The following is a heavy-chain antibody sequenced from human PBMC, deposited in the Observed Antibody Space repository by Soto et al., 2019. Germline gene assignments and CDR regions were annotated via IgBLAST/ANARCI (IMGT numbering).Heavy chain of an antibody. Sequence: QVQLVQSGAEVKKPGSSVKVSCKASGGTFSSYTISWVRQAPGQGLKWMGRIIPILGIANYAQKFQGRVTITADKSTSTAYMELSSLRSEDTAVYYCARDEIAVADTAHVWGQGTTVTVSS. J-gene: IGHJ6*02. CDR3: ARDEIAVADTAHV. D-gene: IGHD6-19*01. CDR2: IIPILGIA. CDR1: GGTFSSYT. V-gene: IGHV1-69*08.